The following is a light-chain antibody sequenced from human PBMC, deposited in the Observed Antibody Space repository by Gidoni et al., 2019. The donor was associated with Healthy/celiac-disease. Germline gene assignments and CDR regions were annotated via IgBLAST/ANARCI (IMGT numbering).Light chain of an antibody. J-gene: IGKJ1*01. CDR2: AAS. CDR1: QSISSY. Sequence: DIQMIQSPSSLSAPVGDRVTITCRASQSISSYLNWYQQKPGKSPKLQIYAASSVQSGVPSRFSGSGSGTDFTLTISSLQPEDFATYYCQHSYSTPRTFGQGTKVEIK. V-gene: IGKV1-39*01. CDR3: QHSYSTPRT.